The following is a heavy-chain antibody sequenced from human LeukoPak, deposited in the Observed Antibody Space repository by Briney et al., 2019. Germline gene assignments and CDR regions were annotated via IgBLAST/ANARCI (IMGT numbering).Heavy chain of an antibody. CDR3: ASSITMITGGFDY. Sequence: ASVKVSCKASGYTFTSYYMHSVRQAPGQGLEWMGIINPSGGSTSYAQKFQGRVTMTRDLSTSTVYMELSSLRSEDTAVYYCASSITMITGGFDYWGQGTLVTVSS. J-gene: IGHJ4*02. V-gene: IGHV1-46*01. CDR2: INPSGGST. CDR1: GYTFTSYY. D-gene: IGHD3-22*01.